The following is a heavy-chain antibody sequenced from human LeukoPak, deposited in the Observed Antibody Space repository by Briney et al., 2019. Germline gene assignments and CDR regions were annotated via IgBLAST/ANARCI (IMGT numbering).Heavy chain of an antibody. CDR2: ISSSGSTI. Sequence: GGSLRLSCAASGFTFSSYEMNWVRQAPGKGLEWVSYISSSGSTIYYADSVKGRFTISRDNAKNSLYLQMNSLRAEDTAVYYCARHMERWQQFTRSLDYWGQGTLVTVSS. D-gene: IGHD5-24*01. CDR1: GFTFSSYE. CDR3: ARHMERWQQFTRSLDY. V-gene: IGHV3-48*03. J-gene: IGHJ4*02.